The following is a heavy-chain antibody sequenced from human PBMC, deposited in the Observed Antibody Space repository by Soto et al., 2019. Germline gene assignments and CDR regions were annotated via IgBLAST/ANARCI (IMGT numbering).Heavy chain of an antibody. V-gene: IGHV3-21*01. CDR1: GFIFTTNS. J-gene: IGHJ4*02. Sequence: GGSRRLSCEASGFIFTTNSMNWVSQVPGKGLQWLSSISSSGTFKSYGDSVKGRFTISRDNAKNSLFLQMNNLSGEDTGLYYCARDPPHGGTSSWDADSWGPGTLVTVSS. CDR3: ARDPPHGGTSSWDADS. D-gene: IGHD2-15*01. CDR2: ISSSGTFK.